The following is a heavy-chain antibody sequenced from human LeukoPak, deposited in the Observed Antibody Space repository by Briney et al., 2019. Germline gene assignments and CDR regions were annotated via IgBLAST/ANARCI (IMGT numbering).Heavy chain of an antibody. CDR3: ARDQLGYSSGSYFDY. D-gene: IGHD6-19*01. CDR2: IITIFGTA. CDR1: GYTLTELS. Sequence: AASVRVSCKVSGYTLTELSMHWVRQGPGQGLEWMGGIITIFGTANYAQKFQGRVTITADESTSTAYMELSSLRSEDTAVYYCARDQLGYSSGSYFDYWGQGTLVTVSS. J-gene: IGHJ4*02. V-gene: IGHV1-69*13.